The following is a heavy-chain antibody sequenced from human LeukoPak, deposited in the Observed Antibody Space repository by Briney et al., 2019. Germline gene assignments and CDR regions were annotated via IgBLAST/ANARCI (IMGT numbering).Heavy chain of an antibody. CDR3: ARDRGITIFGVVIEDGYDY. J-gene: IGHJ4*02. D-gene: IGHD3-3*01. V-gene: IGHV1-2*02. CDR1: GGTFSSYA. Sequence: ASVKVSCKASGGTFSSYAISWVRQAPGQGLEWMGWINPNSGGTNYAQKFQGRVTMTRDTSISTAYMELSRLRSDDTAVYYCARDRGITIFGVVIEDGYDYWGQGTLVTVSS. CDR2: INPNSGGT.